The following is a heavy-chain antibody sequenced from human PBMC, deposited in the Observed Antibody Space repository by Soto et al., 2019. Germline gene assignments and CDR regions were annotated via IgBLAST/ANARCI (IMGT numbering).Heavy chain of an antibody. V-gene: IGHV3-30-3*01. CDR3: ARGLYYYDGSGNAFDI. Sequence: PGGSLILSCAASGFTFSGYAMHWVRQAPGKGLEWVALMSYDGTNKYYADSVRGRFTISRDNSKNTLYLQMNSLRAEDTAVYYCARGLYYYDGSGNAFDIWGQGTMVTVSS. CDR1: GFTFSGYA. J-gene: IGHJ3*02. D-gene: IGHD3-22*01. CDR2: MSYDGTNK.